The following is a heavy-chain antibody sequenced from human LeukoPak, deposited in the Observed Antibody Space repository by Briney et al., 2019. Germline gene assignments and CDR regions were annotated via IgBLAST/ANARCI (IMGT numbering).Heavy chain of an antibody. D-gene: IGHD3-10*01. V-gene: IGHV4-38-2*02. CDR1: GYSISSGYY. CDR2: IYHSGST. J-gene: IGHJ4*02. Sequence: SETLSLTCTVSGYSISSGYYWGWIRQPPGKGLEWIGSIYHSGSTYYNPSLKSRVTISVDTSKNQISLKLSSVTAADTAVYYCARGGTMIRGAYWGQGTLVTVSS. CDR3: ARGGTMIRGAY.